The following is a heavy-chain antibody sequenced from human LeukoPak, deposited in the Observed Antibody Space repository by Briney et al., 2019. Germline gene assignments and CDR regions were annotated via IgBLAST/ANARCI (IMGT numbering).Heavy chain of an antibody. CDR3: ARTYYGSGSYYY. CDR1: GYTFTGYY. D-gene: IGHD3-10*01. J-gene: IGHJ4*02. Sequence: GASVKVSCTASGYTFTGYYMHWVRQAPGQGLEWMGWINPNSGGTNYAQKFRGRVTMTRDTSISTAYMELSRLRSDDTAVYYCARTYYGSGSYYYWGQGTLVTVSS. CDR2: INPNSGGT. V-gene: IGHV1-2*02.